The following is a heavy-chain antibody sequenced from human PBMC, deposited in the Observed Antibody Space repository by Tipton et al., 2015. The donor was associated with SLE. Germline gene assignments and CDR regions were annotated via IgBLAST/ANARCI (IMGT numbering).Heavy chain of an antibody. CDR3: ARRGWVDAFDI. J-gene: IGHJ3*02. CDR1: GGSISSYY. D-gene: IGHD6-19*01. V-gene: IGHV4-4*07. Sequence: TLSLTCTVSGGSISSYYWSWIRQPAGKGLEWIGCIYTNGSTNYNPSLKSRVTMSVDTPRKQFSLKLTSVTAADTAVYYCARRGWVDAFDIWGQGTMVIVSS. CDR2: IYTNGST.